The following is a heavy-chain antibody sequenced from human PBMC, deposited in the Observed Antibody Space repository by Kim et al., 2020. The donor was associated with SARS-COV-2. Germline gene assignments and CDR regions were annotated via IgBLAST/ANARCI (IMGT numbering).Heavy chain of an antibody. CDR1: KFNFTAYA. CDR2: ISTYGGSS. CDR3: ARSGRPSGDYDFWTGYGIDV. J-gene: IGHJ6*02. D-gene: IGHD3-3*01. Sequence: GGSLRLSCTASKFNFTAYAMHWVRQAPGKGLQYVSGISTYGGSSYQANSVNGRFTVSRDNSKNTLYLQMGSLTAEDMAVYYCARSGRPSGDYDFWTGYGIDVWGQGTTVTVSS. V-gene: IGHV3-64*01.